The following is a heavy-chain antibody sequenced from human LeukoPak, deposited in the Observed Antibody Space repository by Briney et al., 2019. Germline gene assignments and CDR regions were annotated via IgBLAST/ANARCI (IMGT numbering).Heavy chain of an antibody. CDR1: GFTFDDYA. D-gene: IGHD6-13*01. J-gene: IGHJ4*02. CDR3: AKASSSSWYGPYFDY. Sequence: PGRSLRLSCAASGFTFDDYAMHWVRQAPGKGLEWVSGISWNSGSIGYADSVKGRFTISRDNAKNSLYLQMNSLRAEDMALYYCAKASSSSWYGPYFDYWGQGTLVTVSS. V-gene: IGHV3-9*03. CDR2: ISWNSGSI.